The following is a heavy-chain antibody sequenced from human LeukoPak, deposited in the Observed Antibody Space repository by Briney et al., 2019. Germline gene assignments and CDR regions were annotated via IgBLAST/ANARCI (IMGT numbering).Heavy chain of an antibody. J-gene: IGHJ4*02. CDR2: IYSGGST. D-gene: IGHD1-1*01. Sequence: GGSLRLSCAASGFTVSSDYMSWVRQAPGKGLEWVSVIYSGGSTYYADSVKGRFTISRDNSKNTLYLQMNSLRAEDTAVYYCARVSPELYTYFDYWGQGTLVTVSS. CDR3: ARVSPELYTYFDY. V-gene: IGHV3-53*01. CDR1: GFTVSSDY.